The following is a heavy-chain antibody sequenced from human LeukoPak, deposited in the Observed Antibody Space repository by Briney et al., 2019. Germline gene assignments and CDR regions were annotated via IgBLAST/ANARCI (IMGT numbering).Heavy chain of an antibody. CDR1: GGSFSDYY. CDR3: ARDRAGIHRPFDY. CDR2: INHSGDT. D-gene: IGHD1-14*01. Sequence: PSETLPLTCAVYGGSFSDYYWSWIRQPPGKGLEWIGEINHSGDTNYNPSLKSRVTILLDTSKNQFSLRLSSVTAADTAVYYCARDRAGIHRPFDYWGQGTLVTVSS. J-gene: IGHJ4*02. V-gene: IGHV4-34*01.